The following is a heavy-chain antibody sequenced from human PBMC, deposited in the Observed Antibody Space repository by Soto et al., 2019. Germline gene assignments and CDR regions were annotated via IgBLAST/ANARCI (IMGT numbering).Heavy chain of an antibody. Sequence: GGSLRLSCAASGFTFSSYGMHWVRQAPGKGLEWVAVIWYDGSNKYYADSVKGRFTISRDNSKNTLYLQMNSLRAEDTAVYYCARDGGGTTALLGFDYWGQGTLVTVSS. J-gene: IGHJ4*02. V-gene: IGHV3-33*01. CDR3: ARDGGGTTALLGFDY. CDR2: IWYDGSNK. D-gene: IGHD4-17*01. CDR1: GFTFSSYG.